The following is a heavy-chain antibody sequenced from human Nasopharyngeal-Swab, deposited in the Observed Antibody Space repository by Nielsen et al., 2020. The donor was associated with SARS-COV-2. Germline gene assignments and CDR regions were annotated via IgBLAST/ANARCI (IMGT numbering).Heavy chain of an antibody. CDR1: GDSVPSNSAA. V-gene: IGHV6-1*01. CDR2: TYYRSKWYN. D-gene: IGHD4-23*01. Sequence: SQTHSLTRAISGDSVPSNSAAWNWIRQSPSRGLEWLGRTYYRSKWYNGYAVSVKSRITINPDTSKNQFSLQLSSVTPEDTAVYYCARMVGTDPDYWGQGTLVTVSS. J-gene: IGHJ4*02. CDR3: ARMVGTDPDY.